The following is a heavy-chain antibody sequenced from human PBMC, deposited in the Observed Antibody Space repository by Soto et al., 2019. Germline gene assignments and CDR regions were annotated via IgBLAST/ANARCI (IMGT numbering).Heavy chain of an antibody. Sequence: GGSLRLSCAASGFTFSSYAMSWVRQAPGKGLEWVSAISGSGGSTYYADSVKGRFTISRDNSKNTLYLQMNSLRAEDTAVYYCAKDRAQYYDFWSGYPVDYWGQGTLVTVSS. V-gene: IGHV3-23*01. CDR3: AKDRAQYYDFWSGYPVDY. J-gene: IGHJ4*02. CDR1: GFTFSSYA. D-gene: IGHD3-3*01. CDR2: ISGSGGST.